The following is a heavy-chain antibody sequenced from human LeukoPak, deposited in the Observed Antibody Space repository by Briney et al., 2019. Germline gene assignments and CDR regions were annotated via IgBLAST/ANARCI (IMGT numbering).Heavy chain of an antibody. CDR1: GFTFDDYG. Sequence: GGSLRLSCAASGFTFDDYGMSWVRQAPGKGLEWVSGINWNGGSTGYADSVKGRFTISRDNAKNSLYLQMNSLRAEDTALYYCAKAWGNYDFWSGFDYWGQGTLVTVSS. CDR3: AKAWGNYDFWSGFDY. CDR2: INWNGGST. V-gene: IGHV3-20*04. J-gene: IGHJ4*02. D-gene: IGHD3-3*01.